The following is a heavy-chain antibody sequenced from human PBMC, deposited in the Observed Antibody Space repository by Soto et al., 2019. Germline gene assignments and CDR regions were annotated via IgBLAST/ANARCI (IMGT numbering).Heavy chain of an antibody. Sequence: SGGSLRLSCAASGFTFSSYGMHWVRQAPGKGLEWVAVIWYGGSNKYYADSVKGRFTISRDNSKNTLYLQMNSLRAEDTAVYYCARDQHDVAAAGPDYWGQGTLVTVSS. CDR1: GFTFSSYG. CDR2: IWYGGSNK. D-gene: IGHD6-13*01. V-gene: IGHV3-33*01. J-gene: IGHJ4*02. CDR3: ARDQHDVAAAGPDY.